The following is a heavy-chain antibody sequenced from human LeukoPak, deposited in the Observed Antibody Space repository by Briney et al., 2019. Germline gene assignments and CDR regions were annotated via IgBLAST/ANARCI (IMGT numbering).Heavy chain of an antibody. Sequence: SQTLSLTCTVSGGSISSGSYYWSWIRQPAGKGLEWIGRIYTSGSTNYNPSLKSRVTISVDTSKNQFSLKLSSVTAADTAVYYCARVSGPRVIIDYWGQGTLATVSS. CDR2: IYTSGST. CDR3: ARVSGPRVIIDY. V-gene: IGHV4-61*02. CDR1: GGSISSGSYY. D-gene: IGHD3-22*01. J-gene: IGHJ4*02.